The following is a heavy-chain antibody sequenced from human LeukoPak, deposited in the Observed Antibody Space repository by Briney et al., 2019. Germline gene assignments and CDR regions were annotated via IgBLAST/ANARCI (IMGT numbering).Heavy chain of an antibody. V-gene: IGHV3-30-3*01. Sequence: QAGGSLRLSCAASGFTFSSYAMHWVRQAPGKGLEWVAVISYDGSNKYYADSVKGRFTISRDNSKNTLYLQMNSLRAEDTAVYYCAKVNDLGDFDYWGQGTLVTVSS. CDR1: GFTFSSYA. CDR3: AKVNDLGDFDY. J-gene: IGHJ4*02. CDR2: ISYDGSNK. D-gene: IGHD1-1*01.